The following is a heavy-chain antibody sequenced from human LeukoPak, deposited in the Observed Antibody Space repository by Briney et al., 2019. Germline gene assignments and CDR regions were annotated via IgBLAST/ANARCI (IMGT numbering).Heavy chain of an antibody. Sequence: SETLSLTCAVSGGSISSYYWSWIRQPPGKGLEWIGYIYYSGSTNYNPSLKSRVTISVDTSKNQFSLKLSSVTAADTAVYYCAREQIGYSSGWYYFDYWGQGTLVTVSS. D-gene: IGHD6-19*01. V-gene: IGHV4-59*12. CDR1: GGSISSYY. J-gene: IGHJ4*02. CDR3: AREQIGYSSGWYYFDY. CDR2: IYYSGST.